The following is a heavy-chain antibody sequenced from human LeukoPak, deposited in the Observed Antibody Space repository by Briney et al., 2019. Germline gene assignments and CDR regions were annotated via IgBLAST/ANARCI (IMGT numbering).Heavy chain of an antibody. Sequence: GGSLRLSCAASGFTFSTYNMNWVRQAPGKGLEWVANIKEDGSEKYYVDSVKGRFTISRDNAKNSLYLQMNSLRGEDTAMYYCARSGGWIIDYWGQGTLVTVSS. V-gene: IGHV3-7*01. CDR1: GFTFSTYN. D-gene: IGHD6-19*01. CDR3: ARSGGWIIDY. CDR2: IKEDGSEK. J-gene: IGHJ4*02.